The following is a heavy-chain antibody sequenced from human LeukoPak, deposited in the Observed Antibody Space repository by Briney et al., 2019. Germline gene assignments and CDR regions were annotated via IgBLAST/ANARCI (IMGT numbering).Heavy chain of an antibody. D-gene: IGHD5-18*01. J-gene: IGHJ6*03. CDR3: ARVKRGYSYGHDYYYYYMDV. CDR2: INTNTGNP. V-gene: IGHV7-4-1*02. CDR1: GYTFTSYA. Sequence: ASVKVSCKASGYTFTSYAMNWVRQAPGQGLEWMGWINTNTGNPTYAQGFTGRFVFSLDTSVSTAYLQISSLKAEDTAVYYCARVKRGYSYGHDYYYYYMDVWGKGTTVTVSS.